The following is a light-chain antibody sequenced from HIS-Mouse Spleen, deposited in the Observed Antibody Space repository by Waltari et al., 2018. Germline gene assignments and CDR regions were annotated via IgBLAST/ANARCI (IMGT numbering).Light chain of an antibody. CDR2: KDS. Sequence: SYELTQPPSVSVSPGQTARITCSGDALPKQYASWYQQKPGQAPVLVRYKDSERPSGIPERFSGSSSGTTVTLTISGVQAEDEADYYCQSADSSGTYQDVVFGGGTKLTVL. V-gene: IGLV3-25*03. J-gene: IGLJ2*01. CDR1: ALPKQY. CDR3: QSADSSGTYQDVV.